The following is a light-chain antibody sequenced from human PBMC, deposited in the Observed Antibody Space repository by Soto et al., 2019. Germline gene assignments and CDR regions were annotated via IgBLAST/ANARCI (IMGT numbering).Light chain of an antibody. CDR1: QSISSW. Sequence: DIQMTQSPSTLSASVGDRVTITCRASQSISSWLAWYQKKPGKAPKLLIYDASSLESGVPSRFSGSGSGTEFTLTISSLQPDDFATYYCQQYNSYPLYTFGQGTMLEIK. CDR3: QQYNSYPLYT. V-gene: IGKV1-5*01. CDR2: DAS. J-gene: IGKJ2*01.